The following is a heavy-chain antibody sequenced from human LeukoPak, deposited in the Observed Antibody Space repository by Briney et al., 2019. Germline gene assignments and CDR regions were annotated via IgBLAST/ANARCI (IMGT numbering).Heavy chain of an antibody. CDR2: ISSSSSYI. CDR1: GFTFSSYS. D-gene: IGHD4-17*01. Sequence: PGGSLRLSCAASGFTFSSYSMNWVRQAPGKGLEWVSSISSSSSYIYYADSVKGRFTIPRDNAKNSLYLQMNSLRAEDTAVYYCARDFFSSTTVISYYFDYWGQGTLVTVSS. V-gene: IGHV3-21*01. CDR3: ARDFFSSTTVISYYFDY. J-gene: IGHJ4*02.